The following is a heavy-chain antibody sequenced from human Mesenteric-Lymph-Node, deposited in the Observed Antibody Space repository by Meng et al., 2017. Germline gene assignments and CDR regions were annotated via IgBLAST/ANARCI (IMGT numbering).Heavy chain of an antibody. D-gene: IGHD3-10*01. CDR3: ARWSGGSDY. CDR2: VKQDGSAT. V-gene: IGHV3-7*01. J-gene: IGHJ4*02. Sequence: GESLKISCAASGFTFSDHYMDWVRQAPGKGLEWVANVKQDGSATYYVDSVKGRFTISRDNAKNSLYLQMNSLRAEDTAVYYCARWSGGSDYWGQGTLVTVSS. CDR1: GFTFSDHY.